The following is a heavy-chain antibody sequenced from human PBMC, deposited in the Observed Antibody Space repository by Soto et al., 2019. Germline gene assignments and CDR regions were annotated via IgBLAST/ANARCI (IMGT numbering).Heavy chain of an antibody. J-gene: IGHJ3*01. D-gene: IGHD1-26*01. V-gene: IGHV3-74*01. CDR1: GFTFDYYW. CDR2: IHSDGTST. Sequence: EVQLVESGGGLVQPGESLRLSCAASGFTFDYYWMHWVRQAPGKGLVWVSRIHSDGTSTTYADSVKGRFTISRDNAKNTLSLQMNSLRAEDTAVYYCARGDRGAFDLWGQGTVVIVSS. CDR3: ARGDRGAFDL.